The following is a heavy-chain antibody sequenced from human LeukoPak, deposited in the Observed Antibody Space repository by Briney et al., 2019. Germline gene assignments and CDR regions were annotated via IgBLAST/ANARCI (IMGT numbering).Heavy chain of an antibody. V-gene: IGHV4-34*01. D-gene: IGHD3-22*01. CDR3: ARDDTYYDSSGYRY. Sequence: SETLSLTCAVYGGSFSGYYWSWIRQPPGKGLEWIGEINHSGSTNYNPSLKSRVTKSVDTSKNQFSLRLSSVTAADTAVYYCARDDTYYDSSGYRYWGQGTLVTVSS. CDR1: GGSFSGYY. CDR2: INHSGST. J-gene: IGHJ4*02.